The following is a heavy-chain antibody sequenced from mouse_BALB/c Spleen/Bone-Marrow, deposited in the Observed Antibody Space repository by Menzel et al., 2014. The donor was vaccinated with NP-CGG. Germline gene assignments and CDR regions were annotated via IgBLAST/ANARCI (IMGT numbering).Heavy chain of an antibody. CDR3: ARTYRPFALDY. Sequence: EVQGVESGGGLVKPGGSLKLSCAASGFTFSDYYMYWVRQTPEKRLEWVATISDGGSYTSYLDSVKGRFTISRDNAKNNLYLQMSSLKSEDTAMYYCARTYRPFALDYWGQGTSVTVSS. V-gene: IGHV5-4*02. J-gene: IGHJ4*01. D-gene: IGHD2-14*01. CDR1: GFTFSDYY. CDR2: ISDGGSYT.